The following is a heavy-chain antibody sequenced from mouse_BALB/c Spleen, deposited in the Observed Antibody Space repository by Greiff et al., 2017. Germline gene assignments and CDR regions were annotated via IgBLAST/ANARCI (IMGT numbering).Heavy chain of an antibody. V-gene: IGHV1-14*01. CDR2: INPYNDGT. CDR3: ARDLGIYSYMDY. Sequence: PGQGLEWIGYINPYNDGTKYNEKFKGKATLTSDKSSSTAYMELSSLTSEDSAVYYCARDLGIYSYMDYWGQGTSVTVSS. D-gene: IGHD2-1*01. J-gene: IGHJ4*01.